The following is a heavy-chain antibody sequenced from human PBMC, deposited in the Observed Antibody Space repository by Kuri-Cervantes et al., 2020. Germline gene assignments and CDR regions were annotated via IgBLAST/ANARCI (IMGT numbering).Heavy chain of an antibody. CDR1: GFTFSSYA. CDR2: ISYDGNNK. CDR3: ARAHWGGDCIDY. J-gene: IGHJ4*02. D-gene: IGHD2-21*02. V-gene: IGHV3-30-3*01. Sequence: GGSLRLSCAASGFTFSSYAMHWVRQAPGKGLEWVTVISYDGNNKDYTGSVKGRFTISRDNSKNTLYLQMNSLRAEDTAVYYCARAHWGGDCIDYWGQGTLVTVSS.